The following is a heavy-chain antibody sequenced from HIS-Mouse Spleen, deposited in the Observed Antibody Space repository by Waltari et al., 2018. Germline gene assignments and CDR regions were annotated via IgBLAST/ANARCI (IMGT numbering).Heavy chain of an antibody. CDR3: AREIPYSSSWYDWYFDL. V-gene: IGHV4-39*07. Sequence: QLQLQESGPGLVKPSEPLSLTCTLPGCPIRRSSYYWRWIRQPPGKGLEWIGSIYYSGSTYYNPSLKSRVTISVDTSKNQFSLKLSSVTAADTAVYYCAREIPYSSSWYDWYFDLWGRGTLVTVSS. D-gene: IGHD6-13*01. CDR1: GCPIRRSSYY. CDR2: IYYSGST. J-gene: IGHJ2*01.